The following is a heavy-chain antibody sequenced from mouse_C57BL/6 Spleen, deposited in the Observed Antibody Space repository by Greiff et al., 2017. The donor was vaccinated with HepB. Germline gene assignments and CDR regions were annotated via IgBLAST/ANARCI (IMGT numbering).Heavy chain of an antibody. V-gene: IGHV5-4*03. D-gene: IGHD1-1*01. CDR1: GFTFSSYA. CDR2: ISDGGSYT. J-gene: IGHJ4*01. CDR3: ARNYYGSSRDYAMDY. Sequence: EVMLVESGGGLVKPGGSLKLSCAASGFTFSSYAMSWVRQTPEKRLEWVATISDGGSYTYYPDNVKGRFTISRDNAKNNLYLQMSHLKSEDTAMYYCARNYYGSSRDYAMDYWGQGTSVTVSS.